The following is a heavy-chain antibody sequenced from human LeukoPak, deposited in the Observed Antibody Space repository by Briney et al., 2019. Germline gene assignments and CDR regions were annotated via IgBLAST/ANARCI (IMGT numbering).Heavy chain of an antibody. V-gene: IGHV4-39*01. D-gene: IGHD3-22*01. Sequence: PSETLSLTSTVSGGSISSSSYYWGWIRQPPGKGLEWIGSIYYSGSTYYNPSLKSRVTISVDTSKNQFSLKLSSVTAADTAVYYCACGDYYDSSGPYAFDIWGQGTMVTVSS. J-gene: IGHJ3*02. CDR1: GGSISSSSYY. CDR2: IYYSGST. CDR3: ACGDYYDSSGPYAFDI.